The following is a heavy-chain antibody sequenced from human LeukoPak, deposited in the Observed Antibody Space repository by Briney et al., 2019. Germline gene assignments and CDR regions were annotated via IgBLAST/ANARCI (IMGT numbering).Heavy chain of an antibody. Sequence: SVKVSCKASGGTFSSYAISWVRQAPGQGLEWMGGIIPIFGTANYAQKFQGRVTITADESTSTAYMELGSLRSEDTAVYYCARGVATDTYFDYWGQGTLVTVSS. CDR3: ARGVATDTYFDY. CDR1: GGTFSSYA. CDR2: IIPIFGTA. D-gene: IGHD5-12*01. V-gene: IGHV1-69*13. J-gene: IGHJ4*02.